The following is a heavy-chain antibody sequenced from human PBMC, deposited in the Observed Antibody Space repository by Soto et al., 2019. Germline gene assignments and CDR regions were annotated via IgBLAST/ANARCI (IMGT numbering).Heavy chain of an antibody. V-gene: IGHV3-9*01. CDR2: ISWNSGRI. D-gene: IGHD3-9*01. J-gene: IGHJ4*02. Sequence: EVQLVESGGGLVQPGRSLRLSCAASGFTFDDYAMHWVRQAPGKGLEWVSGISWNSGRIAYADSVKGRFTISRDNANNSLYLQMNSLRAEDTALYYCTKDRNYDILTGLDYWGQGTLVTVSS. CDR1: GFTFDDYA. CDR3: TKDRNYDILTGLDY.